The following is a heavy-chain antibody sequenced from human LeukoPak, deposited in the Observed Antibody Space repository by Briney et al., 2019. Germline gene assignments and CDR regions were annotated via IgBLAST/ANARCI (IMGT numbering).Heavy chain of an antibody. D-gene: IGHD3-22*01. CDR3: ARDRGYYYDSSGTFDY. CDR2: MRAYNGKR. J-gene: IGHJ4*02. V-gene: IGHV1-18*01. Sequence: ASXXVSCKASGYTFTSYGISWVGQAPGQGREWMGWMRAYNGKRNYEQKVQGRVTMTTDRYTSTDYMEVRRLRSDDTAVYYCARDRGYYYDSSGTFDYWGQGTLVTVSS. CDR1: GYTFTSYG.